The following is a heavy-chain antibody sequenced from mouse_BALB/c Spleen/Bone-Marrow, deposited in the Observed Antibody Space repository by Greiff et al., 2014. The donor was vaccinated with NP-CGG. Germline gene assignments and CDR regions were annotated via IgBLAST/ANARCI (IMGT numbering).Heavy chain of an antibody. D-gene: IGHD2-10*02. V-gene: IGHV2-2*02. CDR2: IWSSGST. Sequence: QVQLQQSGPGLVQPSQSLSITCTVSGFSLTSYGVHWVRQSPGKGLEWLGVIWSSGSTDYNAAFISRLSISKDNSKSQVFFKMNSLQANDTAIYYCARAYGNYVAWFAYWGQGTLVTVSA. J-gene: IGHJ3*01. CDR3: ARAYGNYVAWFAY. CDR1: GFSLTSYG.